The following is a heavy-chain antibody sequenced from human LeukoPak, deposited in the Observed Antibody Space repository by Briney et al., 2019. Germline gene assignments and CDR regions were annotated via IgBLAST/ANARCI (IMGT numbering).Heavy chain of an antibody. D-gene: IGHD3-22*01. CDR2: IGTLGDT. CDR3: ARGRNGNYYDSSGYHPY. J-gene: IGHJ4*02. Sequence: GGSLRLSCAASGFTFSSYDMHWVRQATGKGLEWVSAIGTLGDTSYPDSVKGRFTISRENAKNSLYLEVNNLRAGDTAVYYCARGRNGNYYDSSGYHPYWGQGTLVTVSS. V-gene: IGHV3-13*04. CDR1: GFTFSSYD.